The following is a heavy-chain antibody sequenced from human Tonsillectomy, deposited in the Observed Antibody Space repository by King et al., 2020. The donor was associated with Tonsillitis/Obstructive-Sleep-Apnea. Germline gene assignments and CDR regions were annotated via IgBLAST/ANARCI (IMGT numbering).Heavy chain of an antibody. V-gene: IGHV3-23*04. J-gene: IGHJ4*02. CDR1: GFTFSSYA. CDR2: ISGSGGST. Sequence: VQLVESGGGLVQPGGSLRLSCVASGFTFSSYAMSWVRPAPGKGLEWVSGISGSGGSTYYADSVKGRFTISRDNSKNTLYLQMNTLRAEDTAVYFCAKEDDIVLVPAAMLDYWGQGTQVTVSS. CDR3: AKEDDIVLVPAAMLDY. D-gene: IGHD2-2*01.